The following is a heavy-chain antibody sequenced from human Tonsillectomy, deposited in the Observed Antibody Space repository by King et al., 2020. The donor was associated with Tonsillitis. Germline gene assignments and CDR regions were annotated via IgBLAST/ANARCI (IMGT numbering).Heavy chain of an antibody. D-gene: IGHD6-19*01. CDR2: ISSNGGRT. V-gene: IGHV3-64*05. CDR3: VKNGVAGVADYYFDY. Sequence: VQLVESGGGLVQPGGSLRLSCSASGFTFSSYAMHWVRQAPGKGLEYVSAISSNGGRTYYADSVKGRFTISRDNSKNTLYVQMSSLRAEDTAVYYCVKNGVAGVADYYFDYWGQGTLVTVSS. J-gene: IGHJ4*02. CDR1: GFTFSSYA.